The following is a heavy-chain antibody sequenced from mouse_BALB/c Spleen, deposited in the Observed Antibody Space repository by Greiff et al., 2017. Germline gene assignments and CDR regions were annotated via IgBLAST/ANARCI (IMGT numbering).Heavy chain of an antibody. CDR2: ISDGGSYT. Sequence: EVQGVESGGGLVKPGGSLKLSCAASGFTFSDYYMYWVRQTPEKRLEWVATISDGGSYTYYPDSVKGRFTISRDNAKNNLYLQMSSLKSEDTAMYYCERAGHGKGYAMDYWGQGTSVTVSA. J-gene: IGHJ4*01. CDR1: GFTFSDYY. D-gene: IGHD4-1*01. CDR3: ERAGHGKGYAMDY. V-gene: IGHV5-4*02.